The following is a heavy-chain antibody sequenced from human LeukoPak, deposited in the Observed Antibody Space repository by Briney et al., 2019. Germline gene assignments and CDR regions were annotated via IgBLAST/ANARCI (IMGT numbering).Heavy chain of an antibody. Sequence: GASVKVSCKASGYTFTSYGISWVRQAPGQGLEWMGGIIPIFGTANYAQKFQGRVTITADESTSTAYMELSSLRSEDTAVYYCARMRDCSGGSCYYDSDYWGQGTLVTVSS. CDR2: IIPIFGTA. V-gene: IGHV1-69*13. CDR1: GYTFTSYG. D-gene: IGHD2-15*01. J-gene: IGHJ4*02. CDR3: ARMRDCSGGSCYYDSDY.